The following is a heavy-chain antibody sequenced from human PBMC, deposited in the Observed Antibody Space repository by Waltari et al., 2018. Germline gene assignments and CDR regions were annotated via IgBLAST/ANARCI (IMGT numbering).Heavy chain of an antibody. Sequence: QAQLQESGPGLVKPSETLSLMCTVSNGSIDSPSWGWIRQSPRKGLEWIGYIYYTGYTHYSPSFESRVTISLDTFKNQFSLRLSSVTAADTAKYYCARSRGYSPGTAVFDIWGQGTIITVSS. V-gene: IGHV4-59*11. D-gene: IGHD5-12*01. CDR1: NGSIDSPS. CDR2: IYYTGYT. J-gene: IGHJ3*02. CDR3: ARSRGYSPGTAVFDI.